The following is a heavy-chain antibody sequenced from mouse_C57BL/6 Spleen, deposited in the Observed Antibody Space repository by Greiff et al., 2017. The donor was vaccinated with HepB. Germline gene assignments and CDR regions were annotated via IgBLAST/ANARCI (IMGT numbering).Heavy chain of an antibody. D-gene: IGHD4-1*01. CDR3: ARSGTEYWYFDV. Sequence: QVQLQQPGAELVKPGASVKLSCKASGYTFTSYWMHWVKQRPGQGLEWIGMIHPNSGSTNYNEKFKSKATLTVDKSSSTAYMQLSSLTSEDSAVYYCARSGTEYWYFDVWGTGTTVTVSS. J-gene: IGHJ1*03. CDR1: GYTFTSYW. CDR2: IHPNSGST. V-gene: IGHV1-64*01.